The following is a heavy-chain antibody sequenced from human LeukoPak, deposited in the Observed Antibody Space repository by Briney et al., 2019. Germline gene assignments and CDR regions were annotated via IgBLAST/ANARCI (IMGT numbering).Heavy chain of an antibody. Sequence: PSETLSLTCTVSGGSISSYYWSWIRQPPGKGLEWIGEINHSGSTNYNPSLKSRVTISVDTSKNQFSLKLSSVTAADTAVYYCARGYCSSTSCYTPAPIDYWGQGTLVTVSS. CDR1: GGSISSYY. D-gene: IGHD2-2*02. CDR3: ARGYCSSTSCYTPAPIDY. J-gene: IGHJ4*02. V-gene: IGHV4-34*01. CDR2: INHSGST.